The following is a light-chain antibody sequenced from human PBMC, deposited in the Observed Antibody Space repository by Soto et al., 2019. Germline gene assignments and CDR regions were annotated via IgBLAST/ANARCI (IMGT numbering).Light chain of an antibody. J-gene: IGKJ2*01. CDR1: QSVSSN. CDR2: DAS. CDR3: QQYNNWPPGT. V-gene: IGKV3-15*01. Sequence: EMVMTQSPATLSVSPGERATLSCRASQSVSSNLAWYQQKPGQAPRLLICDASTRATGIPARFSGSGSGTEFTLTISSLQSEDFAVYYCQQYNNWPPGTFGQGTKLEIK.